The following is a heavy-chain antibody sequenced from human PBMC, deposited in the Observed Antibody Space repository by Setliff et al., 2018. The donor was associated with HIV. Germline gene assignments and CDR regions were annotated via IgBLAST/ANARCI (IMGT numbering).Heavy chain of an antibody. V-gene: IGHV3-30*07. Sequence: GESLKISCAVSGFTFSTYAMHWARQAPGKGLEWVAVISYDGSNKYYADSVKGRFTISRDNSKNTLYLQMNSLRAEDTAVYYCARSVIGYYYYGMDVWGQGTLVTVSS. CDR3: ARSVIGYYYYGMDV. CDR2: ISYDGSNK. CDR1: GFTFSTYA. D-gene: IGHD3-10*01. J-gene: IGHJ6*02.